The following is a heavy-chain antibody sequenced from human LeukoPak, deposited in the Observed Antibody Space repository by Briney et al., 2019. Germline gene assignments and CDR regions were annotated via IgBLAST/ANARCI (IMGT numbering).Heavy chain of an antibody. D-gene: IGHD4-17*01. J-gene: IGHJ4*02. CDR3: AIHRTYGDYAINY. CDR2: IYPGDSDT. CDR1: GTSFATYW. V-gene: IGHV5-51*01. Sequence: GESLKISCKGSGTSFATYWIGWVRQMPGKGLEWMGIIYPGDSDTRYSPSFQGQVTISADRSINTAYLQWSSLKASDTAMYYCAIHRTYGDYAINYWGQGTLVTVSS.